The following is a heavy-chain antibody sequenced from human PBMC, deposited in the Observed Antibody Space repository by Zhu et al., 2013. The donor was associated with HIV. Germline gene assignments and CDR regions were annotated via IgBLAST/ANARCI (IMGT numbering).Heavy chain of an antibody. V-gene: IGHV1-2*02. CDR2: INPDSGGT. CDR1: GHTFTDDY. CDR3: AREQQLGPLYYYYGLDV. Sequence: QVQLVQSGAEVKKPGASVKVSCKASGHTFTDDYIHWVRQAPGQGLEWMGWINPDSGGTNYAQHFQGRVTMTRDTSISTAYMELSRLRSDDTAVYYCAREQQLGPLYYYYGLDVWAKGPRVTVSS. J-gene: IGHJ6*02. D-gene: IGHD6-13*01.